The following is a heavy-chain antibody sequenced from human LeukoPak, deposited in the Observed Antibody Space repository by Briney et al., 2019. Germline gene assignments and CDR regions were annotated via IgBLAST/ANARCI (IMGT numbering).Heavy chain of an antibody. J-gene: IGHJ4*02. CDR3: SSSNRHELDY. V-gene: IGHV3-21*01. D-gene: IGHD6-13*01. Sequence: EGSLRLSCAASGFTFSSYSMNWVRQAPGKGLEWVSSISSSSSYIYYADSVKGRFTISRDNAKNSLYLQMNSLRAEDTAVYYCSSSNRHELDYWGQGTLVTVSS. CDR1: GFTFSSYS. CDR2: ISSSSSYI.